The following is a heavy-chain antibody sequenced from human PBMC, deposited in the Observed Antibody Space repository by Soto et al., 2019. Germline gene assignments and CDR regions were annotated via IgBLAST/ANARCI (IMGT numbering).Heavy chain of an antibody. J-gene: IGHJ3*02. CDR1: GYSFTSYW. D-gene: IGHD3-22*01. CDR2: IYPGDSDT. Sequence: GESLKISGKGSGYSFTSYWIGWVRQMPGKGLEWMGIIYPGDSDTRYSPSFQGQVTISADKSISTAYLQWSSLKASDTAMYYCARPQTYYYDSSGYQLAFDIWGKGKMVTVSS. V-gene: IGHV5-51*01. CDR3: ARPQTYYYDSSGYQLAFDI.